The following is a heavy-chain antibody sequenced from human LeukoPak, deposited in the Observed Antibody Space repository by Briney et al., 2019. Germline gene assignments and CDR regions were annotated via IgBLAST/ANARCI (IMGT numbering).Heavy chain of an antibody. CDR1: GFTVSSNY. J-gene: IGHJ4*02. D-gene: IGHD2-2*01. V-gene: IGHV3-7*01. CDR2: IKQDGSEK. CDR3: ARDGKYQLLRGGPPDY. Sequence: GGSLRLSCAASGFTVSSNYMSWVRQAPGKGLEWVANIKQDGSEKYYVDSVKGRFTISRDNAKNSLYLQMNSLRAEDTAVYYCARDGKYQLLRGGPPDYWGQGTLVTVSS.